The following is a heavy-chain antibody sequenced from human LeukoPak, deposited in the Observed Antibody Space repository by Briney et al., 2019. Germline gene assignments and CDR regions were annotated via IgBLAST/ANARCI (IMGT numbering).Heavy chain of an antibody. V-gene: IGHV3-30-3*01. D-gene: IGHD3-16*02. CDR2: ISYDGSNK. CDR1: GFTFSSYA. CDR3: ARDKGYPYYGMDV. Sequence: GGSLRLSCAASGFTFSSYAMHWVRQAPGKGLEWVAVISYDGSNKYYADSVKGRFTISRDNSRNTLYLQMNSLRAEDTAVYYCARDKGYPYYGMDVWGQGTTVTVSS. J-gene: IGHJ6*02.